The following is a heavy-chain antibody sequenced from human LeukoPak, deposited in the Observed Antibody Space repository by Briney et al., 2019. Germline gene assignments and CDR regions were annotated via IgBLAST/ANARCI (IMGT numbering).Heavy chain of an antibody. CDR1: GYTFTSYD. CDR3: ARTVVVPAAIHYYYYMGV. V-gene: IGHV1-8*01. D-gene: IGHD2-2*02. Sequence: ASVKVSCKASGYTFTSYDINWVRQATGQGLEWMGWMNPNSGNTGYAQKFQGRVTMTRNTSISTAYMELSSLRSEDTAVYYCARTVVVPAAIHYYYYMGVWGKGTTVTVSS. J-gene: IGHJ6*03. CDR2: MNPNSGNT.